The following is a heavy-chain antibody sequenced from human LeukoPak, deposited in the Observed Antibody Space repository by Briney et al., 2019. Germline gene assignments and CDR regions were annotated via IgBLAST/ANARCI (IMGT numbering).Heavy chain of an antibody. Sequence: ASVKVSCKASGYTFTGYYMHWVRQAPGQGLEWMGWINPNSGGTNYAQKFQGRVTMTRDTSISTAYMELSRLRSDDTAVYYCARDRVVVAATWDYYYGMDVWGQGTTVTVSS. CDR2: INPNSGGT. CDR3: ARDRVVVAATWDYYYGMDV. J-gene: IGHJ6*02. D-gene: IGHD2-15*01. V-gene: IGHV1-2*02. CDR1: GYTFTGYY.